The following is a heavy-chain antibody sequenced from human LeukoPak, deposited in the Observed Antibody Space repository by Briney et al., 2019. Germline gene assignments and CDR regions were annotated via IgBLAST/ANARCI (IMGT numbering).Heavy chain of an antibody. CDR2: INHSGST. CDR1: GGSFRGYY. Sequence: PSETLSLTCAVYGGSFRGYYWSWLRQPPGKGLEWFGEINHSGSTNYNPSLKSRVTITVDTSKNQFSLKLSSVTAADTAVYYFARRVRLRYFDWSYWYFDLWGRGTLVTVSS. J-gene: IGHJ2*01. V-gene: IGHV4-34*01. D-gene: IGHD3-9*01. CDR3: ARRVRLRYFDWSYWYFDL.